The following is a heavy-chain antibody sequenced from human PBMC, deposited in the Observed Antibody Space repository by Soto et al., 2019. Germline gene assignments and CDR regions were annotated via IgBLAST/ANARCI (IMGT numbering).Heavy chain of an antibody. D-gene: IGHD2-2*01. CDR2: ISGSGGST. J-gene: IGHJ5*02. V-gene: IGHV3-23*01. Sequence: GGSLRLSCAASGFTFSSYAMSWVGQAPGKWLEWVSAISGSGGSTYYADSVKGRFTISRDNSKNTLYLQMNSLRAEDTAVYYCAKPDCSSTSCKSDNWFEPWGQGTLVTVSS. CDR1: GFTFSSYA. CDR3: AKPDCSSTSCKSDNWFEP.